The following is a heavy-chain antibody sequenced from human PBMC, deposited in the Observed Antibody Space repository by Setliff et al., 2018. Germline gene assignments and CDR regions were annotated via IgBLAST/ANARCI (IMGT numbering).Heavy chain of an antibody. CDR3: ARVGRFLEWSGSRAFDT. CDR2: INHSGST. Sequence: SETLSLTCAVYGGSFSGYYWSWIRQPPGKGLEWIGEINHSGSTNYNPSLKSRVTISVDTSKNQFSLKLSSVTAADTAVYYCARVGRFLEWSGSRAFDTWGQGTMVTVSS. D-gene: IGHD3-3*01. J-gene: IGHJ3*02. CDR1: GGSFSGYY. V-gene: IGHV4-34*01.